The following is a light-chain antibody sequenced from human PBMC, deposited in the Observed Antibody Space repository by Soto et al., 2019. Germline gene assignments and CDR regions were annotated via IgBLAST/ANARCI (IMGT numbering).Light chain of an antibody. V-gene: IGLV8-61*01. CDR1: SGSVSTDNY. CDR2: TTN. CDR3: VLYVGAGIWV. J-gene: IGLJ3*02. Sequence: QTVVTQEPSLSVSPGGTVTLTCTLTSGSVSTDNYASWFQQTPGQAPRTLIYTTNSRSSGAPARFSGSVLGDKAAHTITGAQADDESVYYCVLYVGAGIWVFGGGTKLTVL.